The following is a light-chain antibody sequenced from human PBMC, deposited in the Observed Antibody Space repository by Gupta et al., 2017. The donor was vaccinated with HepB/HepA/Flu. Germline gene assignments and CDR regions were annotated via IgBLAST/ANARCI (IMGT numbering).Light chain of an antibody. Sequence: QSVLTQPLSASGAPGQRVTITCFVNRSNTGSETVHWYQQFPGTSPKLLTHSDVQRPSGVPGRFSGSESGTSASLSISGLQSEDEADYYCAAWDTSLSGWMFGGGTKLTVL. CDR1: RSNTGSET. CDR2: SDV. J-gene: IGLJ3*02. V-gene: IGLV1-44*01. CDR3: AAWDTSLSGWM.